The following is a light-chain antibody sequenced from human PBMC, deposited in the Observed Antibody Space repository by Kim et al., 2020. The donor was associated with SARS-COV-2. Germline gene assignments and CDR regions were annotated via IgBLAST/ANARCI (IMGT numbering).Light chain of an antibody. CDR2: DAS. CDR3: QQRSDWRT. CDR1: QSVSTY. Sequence: SLSPGERATLSCRASQSVSTYLAWFQQKFGQAPRLIIYDASKRATGIPARFSGSGSGTDFTLTISSLEPEDFAVYYCQQRSDWRTFGQGTKVDIK. J-gene: IGKJ1*01. V-gene: IGKV3-11*01.